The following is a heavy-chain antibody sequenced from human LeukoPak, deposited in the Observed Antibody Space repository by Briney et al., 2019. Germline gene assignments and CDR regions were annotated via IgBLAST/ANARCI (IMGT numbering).Heavy chain of an antibody. V-gene: IGHV5-51*01. CDR1: GYSFTSYW. CDR2: IYPGDSDT. D-gene: IGHD4-11*01. J-gene: IGHJ4*02. Sequence: GESLKISCKGSGYSFTSYWIGWVRQLPGKGLEWMGIIYPGDSDTRYSPSFQGQVTISADKSISTAYLQWSSLKASDTAMYYCARLGRGYSSQKTYDYWGQGTLVTVSS. CDR3: ARLGRGYSSQKTYDY.